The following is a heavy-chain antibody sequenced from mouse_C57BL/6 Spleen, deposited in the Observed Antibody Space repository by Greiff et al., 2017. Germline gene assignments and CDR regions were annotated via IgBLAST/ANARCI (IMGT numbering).Heavy chain of an antibody. V-gene: IGHV1-76*01. CDR3: ARSEDGYYFDY. CDR2: IYPGSGNT. CDR1: GYTFTDYY. J-gene: IGHJ2*01. Sequence: QVQLQQSGAELVRPGASVKLSCKASGYTFTDYYINWVKQRPGQGLEWIARIYPGSGNTYYNEKFKGKATLTAEKSSSTAYMQLSSLTSEDSAVYFCARSEDGYYFDYWGQGTTLTVSS. D-gene: IGHD2-3*01.